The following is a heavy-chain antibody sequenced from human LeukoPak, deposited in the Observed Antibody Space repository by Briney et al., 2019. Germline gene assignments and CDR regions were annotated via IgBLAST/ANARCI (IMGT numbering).Heavy chain of an antibody. CDR3: AASAARYYYYYYGMDV. CDR2: INHSGST. CDR1: GGSFSGYY. Sequence: PSETLSLTCAVYGGSFSGYYWSWIRQPPGKGLEWIGEINHSGSTNYNPSLKSRVTISVDTSKNQFSLKLSSVTAADTAVYYCAASAARYYYYYYGMDVWGQGTTVTVSS. J-gene: IGHJ6*02. D-gene: IGHD6-13*01. V-gene: IGHV4-34*01.